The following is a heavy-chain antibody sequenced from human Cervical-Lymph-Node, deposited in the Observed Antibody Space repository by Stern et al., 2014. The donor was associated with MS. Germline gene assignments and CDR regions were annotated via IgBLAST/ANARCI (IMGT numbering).Heavy chain of an antibody. CDR2: IKQDGSAK. CDR1: GFTFRSYW. J-gene: IGHJ5*02. V-gene: IGHV3-7*03. CDR3: ARNCRSTVAPFDP. D-gene: IGHD4-23*01. Sequence: EVQLVESGGGLVQPGGSLRLSCAASGFTFRSYWMSWVRKAPGKGLEWVANIKQDGSAKYYVDYVKGRFHIPRDQAKSSRDLELNSLRAEDTAVYYCARNCRSTVAPFDPWGQGTLVTVSS.